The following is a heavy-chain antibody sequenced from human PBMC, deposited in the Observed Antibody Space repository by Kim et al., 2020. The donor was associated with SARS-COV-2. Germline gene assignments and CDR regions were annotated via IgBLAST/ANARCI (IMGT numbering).Heavy chain of an antibody. CDR2: FDPEDGET. J-gene: IGHJ6*02. V-gene: IGHV1-24*01. D-gene: IGHD1-26*01. CDR1: GYTLTELS. Sequence: ASVKVSCKVSGYTLTELSMHWVRQAPGKGLEWMGGFDPEDGETIYAQKFQGRVTMTEDTSTDTAYMELSSLRSEDTAVYYCATVVPVGATTPYYYYGMDVWGQGTTVTVSS. CDR3: ATVVPVGATTPYYYYGMDV.